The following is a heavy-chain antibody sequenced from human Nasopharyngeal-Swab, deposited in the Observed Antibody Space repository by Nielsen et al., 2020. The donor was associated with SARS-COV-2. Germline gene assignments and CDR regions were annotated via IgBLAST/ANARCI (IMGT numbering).Heavy chain of an antibody. Sequence: SVKVSCKASGGTFSSYAISWVRQAPGQGLEWMGGIIPIFGTANYAQKFQGRVTITADESTSTAYMELSSPRSEDTAVYYCARDGSSGGATSAFDIWGQGTMVTVSS. CDR3: ARDGSSGGATSAFDI. V-gene: IGHV1-69*13. CDR1: GGTFSSYA. CDR2: IIPIFGTA. D-gene: IGHD1-26*01. J-gene: IGHJ3*02.